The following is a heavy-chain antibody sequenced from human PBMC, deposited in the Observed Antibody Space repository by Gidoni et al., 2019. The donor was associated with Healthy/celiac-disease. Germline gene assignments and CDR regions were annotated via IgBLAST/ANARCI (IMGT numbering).Heavy chain of an antibody. CDR2: IKSKTDGGTT. Sequence: EVQLVESGGGLVKPGGSLRLSCAASGFTFSNACMSWVRQAPGKGLEWVGRIKSKTDGGTTDYAAPVKGRFTISRDDSKNTLYLQMNSLKTEDTAVYYCTTPNYYDYIWGEGNFDYWGQGTLVTVSS. CDR3: TTPNYYDYIWGEGNFDY. J-gene: IGHJ4*02. D-gene: IGHD3-16*01. CDR1: GFTFSNAC. V-gene: IGHV3-15*01.